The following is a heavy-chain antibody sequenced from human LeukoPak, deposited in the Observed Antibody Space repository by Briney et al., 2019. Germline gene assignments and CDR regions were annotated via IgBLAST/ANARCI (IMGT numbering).Heavy chain of an antibody. J-gene: IGHJ6*03. CDR2: INSDGSST. D-gene: IGHD6-19*01. Sequence: PGGSLRLSCAASGFTFSSYWMHWVRQAPGKGLVWVSRINSDGSSTSYADSVKGRFTISRDNAKNTLYLQMNSLRAEDTAVYYCARVATEYTQWLVRYYYYYMDVWGKGTTVTVSS. CDR1: GFTFSSYW. CDR3: ARVATEYTQWLVRYYYYYMDV. V-gene: IGHV3-74*01.